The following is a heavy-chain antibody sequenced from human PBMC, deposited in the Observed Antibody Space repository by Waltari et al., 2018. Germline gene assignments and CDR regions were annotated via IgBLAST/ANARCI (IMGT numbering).Heavy chain of an antibody. CDR1: GFPFSSYA. CDR2: ISYDGRNK. V-gene: IGHV3-30*04. CDR3: ARHPTYNLDY. J-gene: IGHJ4*02. Sequence: QVQLVASGGGVVQPVRSLRLSCAASGFPFSSYAMPWVRQAPGKGLEWVAVISYDGRNKYYADSVKGRFTISRDNSKNTLYLQMNSLRAEDTAVYYCARHPTYNLDYWGQGTLVTVSS. D-gene: IGHD1-20*01.